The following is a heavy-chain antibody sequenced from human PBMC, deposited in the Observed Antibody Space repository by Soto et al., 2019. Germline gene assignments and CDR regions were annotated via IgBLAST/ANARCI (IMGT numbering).Heavy chain of an antibody. Sequence: EVQLVESGGGLVQPGGSLRLSCAASGFTFSSYWMSWVRQAPGKGLEWVANIKQDGSEKYYVDSVKGRFTISRDNAKNSLYLQMNSLRAEDTAVYYCASVGFDWLLAQDYYYYMDVWGKGTTVTVSS. D-gene: IGHD3-9*01. V-gene: IGHV3-7*01. CDR3: ASVGFDWLLAQDYYYYMDV. CDR2: IKQDGSEK. J-gene: IGHJ6*03. CDR1: GFTFSSYW.